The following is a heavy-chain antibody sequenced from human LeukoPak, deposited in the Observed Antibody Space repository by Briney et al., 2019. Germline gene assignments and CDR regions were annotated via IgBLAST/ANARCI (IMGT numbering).Heavy chain of an antibody. V-gene: IGHV3-33*01. CDR1: GFIFRTHG. D-gene: IGHD2/OR15-2a*01. CDR2: ISRDESMK. J-gene: IGHJ6*02. Sequence: PGGSLRLSCAASGFIFRTHGFHWVRQAPGKGLEWVALISRDESMKIYADSVKGRFTVSRDISRNTLYLQMNSLRVEDTAIYYCARDLSLASMDVRGQGTTVTVSS. CDR3: ARDLSLASMDV.